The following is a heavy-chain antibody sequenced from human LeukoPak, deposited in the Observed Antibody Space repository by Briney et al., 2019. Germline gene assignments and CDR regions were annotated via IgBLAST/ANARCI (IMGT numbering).Heavy chain of an antibody. CDR1: GYTFTGHY. Sequence: GASVKVSCKASGYTFTGHYIHWVRQAPGQGLEWMGWINPNSGGTNYAQKFQGRVTMTRDTSISTAYMELSRLRSDDTAVYYCARPDPSYSSSWLAFDIWGQGTMVTVSS. J-gene: IGHJ3*02. D-gene: IGHD6-13*01. CDR2: INPNSGGT. CDR3: ARPDPSYSSSWLAFDI. V-gene: IGHV1-2*02.